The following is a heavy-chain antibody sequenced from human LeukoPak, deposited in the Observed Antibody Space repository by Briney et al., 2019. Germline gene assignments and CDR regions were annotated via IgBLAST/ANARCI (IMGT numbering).Heavy chain of an antibody. CDR2: ISYDGSNK. CDR1: GFTFSMYA. CDR3: ARDRDYYYGSGSYYLGPSDY. V-gene: IGHV3-30*04. J-gene: IGHJ4*02. Sequence: PGGSLRLSCAASGFTFSMYAMYWVRQAPGKGLEWGAVISYDGSNKYYGDSVKGRFTISRDNSKNTLYLQMNSLRAEGTALYYCARDRDYYYGSGSYYLGPSDYWGQGTLVTVSS. D-gene: IGHD3-10*01.